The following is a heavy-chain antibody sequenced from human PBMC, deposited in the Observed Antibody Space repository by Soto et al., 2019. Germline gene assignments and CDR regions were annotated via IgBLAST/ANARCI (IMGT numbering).Heavy chain of an antibody. Sequence: QVQLVESGGGVVQPGGSLRLSCQASGFNFDNYGMHWVRQAPGKWLECVAVITYDGSNKYYADSVKVRFTISRDNSKNTLSLHLNTLKSEETAVYHCAKDRVGGTFYTPLGFWGQGTLVTVS. CDR2: ITYDGSNK. CDR3: AKDRVGGTFYTPLGF. V-gene: IGHV3-30*18. CDR1: GFNFDNYG. J-gene: IGHJ4*02. D-gene: IGHD1-7*01.